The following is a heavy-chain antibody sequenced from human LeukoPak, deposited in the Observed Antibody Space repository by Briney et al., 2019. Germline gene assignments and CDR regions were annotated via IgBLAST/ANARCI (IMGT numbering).Heavy chain of an antibody. CDR3: ARDNYGIDV. CDR2: ISYDGSNK. J-gene: IGHJ6*02. Sequence: TGGSLRLSCAASGFIFNTYAIHWVRQAPGKGLDWVAVISYDGSNKYYADSVKGRFTISRDDSKNTLYLQMNSLRGEDTAVYYCARDNYGIDVWGQGTTVTVSS. V-gene: IGHV3-30-3*01. CDR1: GFIFNTYA.